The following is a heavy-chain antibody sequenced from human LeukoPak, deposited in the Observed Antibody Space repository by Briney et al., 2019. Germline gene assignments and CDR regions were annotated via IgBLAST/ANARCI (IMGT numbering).Heavy chain of an antibody. D-gene: IGHD3-9*01. J-gene: IGHJ5*02. CDR3: ARNGLLRYFVGRFDP. Sequence: PGGSLRLSCAASGFTFSNYWMHWVRQTPGKGLVWVSRINNDGSTTSYADSVKGRFTISRDNAKNSLYLQMNSLRAEDTAVYYCARNGLLRYFVGRFDPWGQGTLVTVSS. V-gene: IGHV3-74*01. CDR2: INNDGSTT. CDR1: GFTFSNYW.